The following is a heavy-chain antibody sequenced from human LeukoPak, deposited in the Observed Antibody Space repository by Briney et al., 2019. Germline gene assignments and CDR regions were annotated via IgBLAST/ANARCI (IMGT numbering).Heavy chain of an antibody. J-gene: IGHJ6*02. D-gene: IGHD3-10*01. CDR1: GFTFSNYG. CDR2: IGAGGVAT. V-gene: IGHV3-23*01. Sequence: GGSLRLSCAASGFTFSNYGMHWVRQAPGKGLEWVSSIGAGGVATFYSDSVKGRFTISRDNSMNTLYLQMNSLRADDTAVYYCGRPTKFWLIRGDGVDVWGQGTTVTVSS. CDR3: GRPTKFWLIRGDGVDV.